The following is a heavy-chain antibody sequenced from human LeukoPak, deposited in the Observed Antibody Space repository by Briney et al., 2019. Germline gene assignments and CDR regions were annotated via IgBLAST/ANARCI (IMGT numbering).Heavy chain of an antibody. CDR2: IYYSGST. D-gene: IGHD6-6*01. J-gene: IGHJ4*02. CDR1: GGSISSGDYY. Sequence: SETLSLTRTVSGGSISSGDYYWSWIRQPPGKGLEWIVYIYYSGSTYYNPSLKSRLTISGDTSKNQFSLRLSSVTAADTAVYYCARGSWSSSIDYWGQGTLVTVSS. V-gene: IGHV4-30-4*01. CDR3: ARGSWSSSIDY.